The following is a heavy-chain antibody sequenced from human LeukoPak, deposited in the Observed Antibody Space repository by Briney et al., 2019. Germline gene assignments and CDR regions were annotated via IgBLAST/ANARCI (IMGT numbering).Heavy chain of an antibody. D-gene: IGHD4-17*01. Sequence: QPGGSLRLSCAASGFTFSSYAMSWVRQAPGKGLEWVSVISGSGGSTHYADSAKGRFTISRDNSKNTLYPQMNSLRAEDTAVYYCARDSSTVTRFFPRYRHKRDYFDYWGQGTLVTVSS. CDR1: GFTFSSYA. V-gene: IGHV3-23*01. CDR2: ISGSGGST. CDR3: ARDSSTVTRFFPRYRHKRDYFDY. J-gene: IGHJ4*02.